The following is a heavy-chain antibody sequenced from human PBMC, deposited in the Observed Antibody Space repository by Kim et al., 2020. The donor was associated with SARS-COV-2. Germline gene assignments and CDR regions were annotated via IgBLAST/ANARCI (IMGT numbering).Heavy chain of an antibody. D-gene: IGHD3-22*01. Sequence: SVKVSCKASGGTFSSYAISWVRQAPGQGLEWMGGIIPIFGTANYAQKFQGRVTITADESTSTAYMELSSLRSEDTAVYYCARVAYYYDSQGDAFDIWGQGTMVTVSS. CDR1: GGTFSSYA. CDR3: ARVAYYYDSQGDAFDI. J-gene: IGHJ3*02. V-gene: IGHV1-69*13. CDR2: IIPIFGTA.